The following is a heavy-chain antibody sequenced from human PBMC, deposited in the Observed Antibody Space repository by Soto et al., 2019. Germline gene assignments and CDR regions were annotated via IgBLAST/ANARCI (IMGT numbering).Heavy chain of an antibody. CDR1: GGPISSYY. CDR3: ARGSSGWPPRLAY. Sequence: QVQLQESGPGLVKPSETLSLNCTVSGGPISSYYWSWIRQSPGKGLEWIGYIYYSGSTNYNPSLKSRVTIPVDTSKNQFSLELSSVTAADTAVYYCARGSSGWPPRLAYWGQGTLVTVSS. CDR2: IYYSGST. D-gene: IGHD6-19*01. J-gene: IGHJ4*02. V-gene: IGHV4-59*01.